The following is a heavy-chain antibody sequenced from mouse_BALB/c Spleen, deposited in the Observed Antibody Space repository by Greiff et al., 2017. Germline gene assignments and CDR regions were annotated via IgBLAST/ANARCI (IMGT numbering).Heavy chain of an antibody. Sequence: VQLQQSGAELVRPGTSVKVSCKASGYAFTNYLIEWVKQRPGQGLEWIGVINPGSGGTNYNEKFKGKATLTADKSSSTAYMQLSSLTSDDSAVYFCARSDYYGSSLDDWGQGTTLTVSS. CDR2: INPGSGGT. CDR3: ARSDYYGSSLDD. CDR1: GYAFTNYL. D-gene: IGHD1-1*01. V-gene: IGHV1-54*01. J-gene: IGHJ2*01.